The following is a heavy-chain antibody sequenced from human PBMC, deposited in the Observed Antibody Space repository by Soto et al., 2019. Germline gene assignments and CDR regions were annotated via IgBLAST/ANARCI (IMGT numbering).Heavy chain of an antibody. CDR3: ASGCYGSSPPSAPYCSSASPCYYYMDV. CDR1: GYTFTSYG. D-gene: IGHD2-2*01. Sequence: QVQLVQSGAEVKNPGASVKVSCKASGYTFTSYGFNWVRQAPGQGLEWMGWISAYNGNTNYAQKLQGRVTMTTDTSTSTAYMELRSLRSDGTAVYYCASGCYGSSPPSAPYCSSASPCYYYMDVWGKGTTVTVSS. V-gene: IGHV1-18*01. CDR2: ISAYNGNT. J-gene: IGHJ6*03.